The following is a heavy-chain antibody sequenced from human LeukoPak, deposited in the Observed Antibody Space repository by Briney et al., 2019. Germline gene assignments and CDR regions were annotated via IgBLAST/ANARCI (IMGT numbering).Heavy chain of an antibody. CDR3: AKDDSGSYFVLGAFDV. J-gene: IGHJ3*01. D-gene: IGHD1-26*01. CDR1: GFTSSSYT. V-gene: IGHV3-48*01. CDR2: ISPSSSMM. Sequence: GGSLRLSCSASGFTSSSYTMNWIRQAPGKGLEWVSSISPSSSMMHYADSVRGRFTISRDNSKNTLYLQMNSLKPEDTAVYYCAKDDSGSYFVLGAFDVWGQGTMVTVSS.